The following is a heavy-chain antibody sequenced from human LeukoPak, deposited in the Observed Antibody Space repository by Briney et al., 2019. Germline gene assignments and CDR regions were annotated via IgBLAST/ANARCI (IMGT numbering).Heavy chain of an antibody. CDR3: AGGRVDTAMAFDY. V-gene: IGHV4-39*07. Sequence: SETLSLTCTVSGGSISSSSYYWGWIRQPPGKGLEWIGSIYYSGSTYYNPSLKSRVTISVDTSKNQFSLKLSSVTAADTAVYYCAGGRVDTAMAFDYWGQGTLVTVSS. CDR1: GGSISSSSYY. J-gene: IGHJ4*02. D-gene: IGHD5-18*01. CDR2: IYYSGST.